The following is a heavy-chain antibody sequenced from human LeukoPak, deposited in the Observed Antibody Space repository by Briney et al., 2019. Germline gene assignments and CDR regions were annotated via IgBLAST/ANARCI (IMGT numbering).Heavy chain of an antibody. V-gene: IGHV4-61*01. D-gene: IGHD4-17*01. Sequence: SETLSLTCTVSGGSVSSGPYYWSWIRQPPGKGLEWIGYIYHSGNTNYNPSLKSRVTISVDRPKNQFSLKLSSVTAADTAVYYCARDGGSYSDIAEYFQHWGQGTLVSVSS. CDR2: IYHSGNT. CDR3: ARDGGSYSDIAEYFQH. CDR1: GGSVSSGPYY. J-gene: IGHJ1*01.